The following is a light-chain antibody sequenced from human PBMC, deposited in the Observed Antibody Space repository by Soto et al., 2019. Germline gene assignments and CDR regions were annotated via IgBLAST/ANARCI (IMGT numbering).Light chain of an antibody. CDR3: CSYAGTYTNYV. Sequence: QSALTQPRSVSGSPGQSVTISCTGTSSDVGGYNYVSWYQQHPDKAPKLMIYDVSKRPSGVPDRFSGSKSGNTASLTISGLQAEDEADYYCCSYAGTYTNYVFGTGTKVHRP. CDR1: SSDVGGYNY. CDR2: DVS. J-gene: IGLJ1*01. V-gene: IGLV2-11*01.